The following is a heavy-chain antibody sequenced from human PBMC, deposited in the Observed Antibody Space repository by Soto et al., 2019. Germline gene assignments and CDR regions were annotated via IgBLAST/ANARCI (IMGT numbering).Heavy chain of an antibody. CDR2: MYHRGST. CDR3: ARDLAVAGPSEYFQH. V-gene: IGHV4-59*01. CDR1: GGSITSYY. J-gene: IGHJ1*01. Sequence: NPSETLSLTCSVSGGSITSYYWSWIRQPPGEGLEWIGYMYHRGSTKYNPSLQSRVAISIDTSKNQFSLKLSSVTSADTAVYYCARDLAVAGPSEYFQHWGQGTLVTVSS. D-gene: IGHD6-19*01.